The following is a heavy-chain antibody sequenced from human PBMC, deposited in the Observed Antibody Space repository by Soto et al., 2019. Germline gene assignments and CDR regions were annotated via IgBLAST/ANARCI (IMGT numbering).Heavy chain of an antibody. CDR3: GKKKGARMTADMFDY. CDR2: ISYDGSNK. J-gene: IGHJ4*02. D-gene: IGHD2-8*01. Sequence: GGSLRLSCAASGFTFSSYGMHWFRQAPGAGLEWVAVISYDGSNKYYADSVKGRFTISRDNSKNTLYLQMNSLKAGDTAVYYCGKKKGARMTADMFDYWGQGTLVTVSS. V-gene: IGHV3-30*18. CDR1: GFTFSSYG.